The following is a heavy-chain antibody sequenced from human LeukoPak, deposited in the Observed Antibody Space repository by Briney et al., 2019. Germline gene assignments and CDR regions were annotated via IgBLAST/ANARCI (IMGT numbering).Heavy chain of an antibody. CDR3: ARARYSRAWYASDI. V-gene: IGHV4-61*08. CDR2: IFYTGST. D-gene: IGHD6-19*01. CDR1: GGSISSSGYY. J-gene: IGHJ3*02. Sequence: PSETLSLTCTVSGGSISSSGYYWGWIRQPPGKGLEWIGYIFYTGSTDYNPSLKSRVTISVDTSKNQFSLKVNSVTAADTAVYYCARARYSRAWYASDIWGQGTVVTVSA.